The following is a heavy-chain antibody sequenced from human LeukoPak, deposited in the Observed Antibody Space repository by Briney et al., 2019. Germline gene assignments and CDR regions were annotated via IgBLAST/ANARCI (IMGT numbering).Heavy chain of an antibody. CDR1: GSSINSYY. V-gene: IGHV4-59*01. CDR2: IYYTGST. D-gene: IGHD1-26*01. Sequence: SETLSLTCIVSGSSINSYYWSWIRQPPGKGLECIGYIYYTGSTNYNPSLKSRVTISVDKSKNQISLKLNLVTAADTAVYYCARSPSGSSSRWFDPWGQGTLVTVSS. J-gene: IGHJ5*02. CDR3: ARSPSGSSSRWFDP.